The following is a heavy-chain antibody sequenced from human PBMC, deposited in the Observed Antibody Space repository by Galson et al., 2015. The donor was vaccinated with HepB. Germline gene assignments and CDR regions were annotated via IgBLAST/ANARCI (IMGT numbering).Heavy chain of an antibody. CDR2: ISWDGGST. CDR1: GFTFDDYT. J-gene: IGHJ4*02. Sequence: SLRLSCAASGFTFDDYTMHWVRQAPGKGLEWVSLISWDGGSTYYADSVKGRFTISRDNSKNSLYLQMNSLRTEDTALYYCATYSSGSHRGDYWGQGTLVTVSS. D-gene: IGHD6-19*01. V-gene: IGHV3-43*01. CDR3: ATYSSGSHRGDY.